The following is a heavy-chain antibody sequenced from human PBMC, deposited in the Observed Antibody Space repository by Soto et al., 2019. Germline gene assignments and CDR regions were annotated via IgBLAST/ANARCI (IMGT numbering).Heavy chain of an antibody. J-gene: IGHJ4*02. D-gene: IGHD2-15*01. Sequence: QVQLVQSGAEVKKPGASVKVSCKASGYTFTSYGIIWVRQAPGQGLEWMGWISAYNGNTNYAQKLQGRVTMTTDTSTRTAYMELRSLRSDDTAVYYCAREYCSGGRCYGPDYWGQGTLVTVSS. CDR3: AREYCSGGRCYGPDY. CDR1: GYTFTSYG. CDR2: ISAYNGNT. V-gene: IGHV1-18*01.